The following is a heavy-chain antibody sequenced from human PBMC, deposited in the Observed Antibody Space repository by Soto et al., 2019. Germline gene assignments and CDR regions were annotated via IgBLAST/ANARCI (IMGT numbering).Heavy chain of an antibody. J-gene: IGHJ4*02. CDR2: IYHSGNT. V-gene: IGHV4-59*01. Sequence: SQTRSLPCTLSGGSISSYYWSCIRQAPGKGLEWIVYIYHSGNTNYNASLKSRVTISVDTSKNQFSLKLSSVTAADTAVYSCASISRSDYVSFEYWGEGTLVTVS. CDR1: GGSISSYY. CDR3: ASISRSDYVSFEY. D-gene: IGHD6-6*01.